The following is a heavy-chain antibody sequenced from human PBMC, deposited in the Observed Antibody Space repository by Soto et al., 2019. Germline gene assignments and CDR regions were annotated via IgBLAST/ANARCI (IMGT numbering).Heavy chain of an antibody. CDR3: ARGRIILEWSQGGMDV. Sequence: QVQLVESGGGVVQPGRSLRLSCAASGFTFSTYSLHWVRQAPGKGLEWVAVISYGGRHIYYADSVRGRFTISRDNSKNMLYLQMNSLRAEDTAVFYCARGRIILEWSQGGMDVWGQGTTVTVSS. D-gene: IGHD3-3*01. J-gene: IGHJ6*02. CDR2: ISYGGRHI. V-gene: IGHV3-30*04. CDR1: GFTFSTYS.